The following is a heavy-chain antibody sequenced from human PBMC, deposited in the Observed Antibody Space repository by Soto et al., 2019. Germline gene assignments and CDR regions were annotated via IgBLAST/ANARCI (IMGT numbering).Heavy chain of an antibody. CDR2: FDPEDGET. CDR1: GYTLTELS. V-gene: IGHV1-24*01. CDR3: ATAKYCSSTSCYLLGDAFDI. J-gene: IGHJ3*02. Sequence: QVQLVQSGAEVKKPGASVKVSCKVSGYTLTELSMHWVRQAPGKGLEWMGGFDPEDGETIYAQKFQGRVTMTEDTSTDTAYMELSSLRSEDTAVYYCATAKYCSSTSCYLLGDAFDIWGQGTMVTVSS. D-gene: IGHD2-2*01.